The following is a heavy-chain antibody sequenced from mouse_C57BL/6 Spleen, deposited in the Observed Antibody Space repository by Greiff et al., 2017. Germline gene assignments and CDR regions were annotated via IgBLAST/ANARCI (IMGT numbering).Heavy chain of an antibody. V-gene: IGHV6-3*01. D-gene: IGHD2-1*01. J-gene: IGHJ2*01. CDR2: IRFKSDNYAT. CDR1: GFTFSNYW. Sequence: EVQRVESGGGLVQPGGSMKLSCVASGFTFSNYWMNWVRQSPEKGLEWVAHIRFKSDNYATHYAVYVKGRFTISRNGSKSSVYLQMNNLRAEDTGIYYYTRNSAYWGQGTTLTVSS. CDR3: TRNSAY.